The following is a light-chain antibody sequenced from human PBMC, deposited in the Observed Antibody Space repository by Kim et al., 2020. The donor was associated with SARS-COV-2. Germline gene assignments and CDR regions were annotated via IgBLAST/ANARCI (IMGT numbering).Light chain of an antibody. CDR1: QSLVHSNGRTY. J-gene: IGKJ2*01. Sequence: DVVMTQSPLSLPVTLGQTASISCTSSQSLVHSNGRTYLNWFHQRPGQSPRRLIYEISNRDSGVSDRFSGSGSGTDFTLRISRVEAEDVGVYYCMQGTHWPPYTFGQGTKLEI. V-gene: IGKV2-30*02. CDR2: EIS. CDR3: MQGTHWPPYT.